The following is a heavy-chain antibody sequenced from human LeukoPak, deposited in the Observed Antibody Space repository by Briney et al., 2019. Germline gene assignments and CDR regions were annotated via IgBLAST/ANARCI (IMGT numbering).Heavy chain of an antibody. J-gene: IGHJ6*02. CDR3: ARGSGPTYGMDA. CDR1: GGSISTYF. V-gene: IGHV4-59*01. Sequence: SETLSLTCGVSGGSISTYFWSWLRQPPGKGLEWIGYIYYSGTTNYNPSLKSRVTISVDTSKNQFSLKLSSVTAADTAVYYCARGSGPTYGMDAWGHGTTVTVFS. D-gene: IGHD1-1*01. CDR2: IYYSGTT.